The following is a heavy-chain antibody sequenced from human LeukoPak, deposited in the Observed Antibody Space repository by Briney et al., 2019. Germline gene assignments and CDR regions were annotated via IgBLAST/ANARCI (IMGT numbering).Heavy chain of an antibody. J-gene: IGHJ4*02. D-gene: IGHD3-22*01. Sequence: SETLSLTCTVSGGSISSYYWSWIRQPPGKGLEWIGYIYYSGSTNYNPSLKSRVTISVDTSKNQFSLKLSSVTAADTAVYYCARDQVDYDIPDHFDYWGKGTLVAVSS. CDR3: ARDQVDYDIPDHFDY. V-gene: IGHV4-59*01. CDR2: IYYSGST. CDR1: GGSISSYY.